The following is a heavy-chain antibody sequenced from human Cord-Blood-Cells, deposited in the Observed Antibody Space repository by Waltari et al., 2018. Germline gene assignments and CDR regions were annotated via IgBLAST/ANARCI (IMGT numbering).Heavy chain of an antibody. CDR2: INHSGST. V-gene: IGHV4-34*01. CDR3: ASSRDSGYDDY. CDR1: GGSFSGYY. J-gene: IGHJ4*02. Sequence: QVQLQQWGAGLLKPSETLSLTCAVYGGSFSGYYWSWIRQPPGKGLEWIGEINHSGSTNYNPSLKSRVTISVDTSKNQFSLKLSSVTAADTAVYYCASSRDSGYDDYWGQGTLVTVSS. D-gene: IGHD5-12*01.